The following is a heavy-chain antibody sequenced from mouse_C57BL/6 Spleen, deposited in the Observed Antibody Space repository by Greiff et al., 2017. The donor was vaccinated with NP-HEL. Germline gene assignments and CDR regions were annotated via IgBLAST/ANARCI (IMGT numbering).Heavy chain of an antibody. J-gene: IGHJ2*01. CDR2: ISSGGDYI. D-gene: IGHD4-1*01. CDR3: TRTGTRGYYFDY. CDR1: GFTFSSYA. V-gene: IGHV5-9-1*02. Sequence: DVMLVESGEGLVKPGGSLKLSCAASGFTFSSYAMSWVRQTPEKRLEWVAYISSGGDYIYYADTVKGRFTISRDNARNTLYLQMSSLKSEDTAMYYCTRTGTRGYYFDYWGQGTTLTVSS.